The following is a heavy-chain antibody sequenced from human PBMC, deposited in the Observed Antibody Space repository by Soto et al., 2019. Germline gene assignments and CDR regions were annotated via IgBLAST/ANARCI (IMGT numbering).Heavy chain of an antibody. CDR2: IAYNGGT. CDR3: TRGGHVYEYMI. Sequence: QVQLQESGPGLVKPSETLSLTCTASDGSVSSYGYYWTWVRQAPGKGVEWIGYIAYNGGTSYNPSLRSRVTISVDTSKSQFSLDLSFATAADTAIYYCTRGGHVYEYMIWGQGPLVTVS. V-gene: IGHV4-61*08. D-gene: IGHD3-16*01. CDR1: DGSVSSYGYY. J-gene: IGHJ4*02.